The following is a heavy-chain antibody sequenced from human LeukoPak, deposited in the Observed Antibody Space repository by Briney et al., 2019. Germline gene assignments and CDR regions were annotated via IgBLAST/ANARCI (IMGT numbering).Heavy chain of an antibody. J-gene: IGHJ4*02. D-gene: IGHD6-13*01. V-gene: IGHV3-11*01. CDR3: AREGSSGWYVDY. Sequence: GGSLRLSCAASGFTFSDYYMSWIRQAPGKGLEWVSYSSGSSIYYADFVKGRFTISRGNAKNSLYLQMNSLRAEDTAVYYCAREGSSGWYVDYWGQGTLVTVSS. CDR2: SSGSSI. CDR1: GFTFSDYY.